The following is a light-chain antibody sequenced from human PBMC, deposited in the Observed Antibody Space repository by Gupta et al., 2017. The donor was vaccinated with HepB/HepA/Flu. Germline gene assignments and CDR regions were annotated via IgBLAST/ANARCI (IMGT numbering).Light chain of an antibody. CDR2: KAS. J-gene: IGKJ1*01. CDR1: QSISNW. V-gene: IGKV1-5*03. Sequence: EIQMTQYPSTLSASVGDRVTITYRASQSISNWLAWYQQKPGKAPNLLMYKASRVESGVPSRFSGSGSGTEFTLTISSLQPEDFATYYCQHYNNNSDTFGQGTKVEI. CDR3: QHYNNNSDT.